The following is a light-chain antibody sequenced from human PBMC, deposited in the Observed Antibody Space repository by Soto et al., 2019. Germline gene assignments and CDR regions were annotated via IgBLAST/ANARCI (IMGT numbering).Light chain of an antibody. J-gene: IGKJ1*01. Sequence: EMVLTQSPATLTLSPGESAALSCRASQTISNNYLVWYQQQPGQAPPLLIYALSSRSASIPDSFSGSGSGTDLPLTIARLEPEDSAEYYCQQHSNPPWTSGQGTRVEI. CDR1: QTISNNY. CDR2: ALS. V-gene: IGKV3D-20*02. CDR3: QQHSNPPWT.